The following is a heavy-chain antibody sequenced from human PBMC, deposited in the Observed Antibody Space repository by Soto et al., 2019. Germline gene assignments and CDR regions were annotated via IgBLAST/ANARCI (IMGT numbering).Heavy chain of an antibody. CDR1: SDPTSTHT. CDR3: VRQGIGPLPGLGEV. CDR2: IYETGGT. V-gene: IGHV4-59*08. Sequence: QVQLQESGPGMVKPSETLSLTCTVSSDPTSTHTWGWIRQTPGKGLEWIGYIYETGGTAYNPSLRGRVTVSLAGSAKEVALKLSSAAAADPAMYHCVRQGIGPLPGLGEVWGRGTTVIVSS. J-gene: IGHJ6*02. D-gene: IGHD3-10*01.